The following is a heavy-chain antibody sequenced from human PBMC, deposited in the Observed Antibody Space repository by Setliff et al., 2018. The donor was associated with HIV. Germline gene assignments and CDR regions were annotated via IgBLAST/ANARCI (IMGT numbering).Heavy chain of an antibody. CDR2: IYHSGST. CDR3: AIRGSSGWYVGGYFDY. J-gene: IGHJ4*02. Sequence: SETLSLTCAVSGDSINSSNWWSWVRQPPGKGLEWLGEIYHSGSTNYNPSLKSRVTISVDKSKNQFSLKLSSVTAADTAVYYCAIRGSSGWYVGGYFDYWGQGTLVTVSS. CDR1: GDSINSSNW. D-gene: IGHD6-19*01. V-gene: IGHV4-4*02.